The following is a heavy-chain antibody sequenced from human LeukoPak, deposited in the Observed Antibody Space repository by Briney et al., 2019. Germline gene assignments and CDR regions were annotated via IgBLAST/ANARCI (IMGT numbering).Heavy chain of an antibody. Sequence: SETLSLTCAVYGVSFSGYYWSWIRQPPGKGLEWIGEINHSGSTNYNPSLKSRVTISVDTSKNQFSLKLSSVTAADTAVYYCARRDYYGSGSDYRSFDHWGQGSLVTVSS. CDR2: INHSGST. J-gene: IGHJ4*02. CDR3: ARRDYYGSGSDYRSFDH. D-gene: IGHD3-10*01. CDR1: GVSFSGYY. V-gene: IGHV4-34*01.